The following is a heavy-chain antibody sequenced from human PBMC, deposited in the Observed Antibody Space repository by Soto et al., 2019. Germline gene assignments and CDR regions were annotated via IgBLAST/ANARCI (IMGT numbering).Heavy chain of an antibody. D-gene: IGHD6-19*01. CDR3: GRKISSGWANWFAP. V-gene: IGHV1-18*04. CDR1: GYTFHSYG. J-gene: IGHJ5*02. Sequence: QVQLVQSGAEVKKPGASVKVSCKASGYTFHSYGISWVRQAPGQGLEWMGTISGYNGNTNYAQKLQGRASMTTGNYTSTAYMELRSLRSADTALDYCGRKISSGWANWFAPWGQGTLVTVSS. CDR2: ISGYNGNT.